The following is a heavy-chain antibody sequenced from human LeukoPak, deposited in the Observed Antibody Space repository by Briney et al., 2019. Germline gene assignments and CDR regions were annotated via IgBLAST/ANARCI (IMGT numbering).Heavy chain of an antibody. CDR2: ISSSGSTI. V-gene: IGHV3-11*01. J-gene: IGHJ6*02. D-gene: IGHD3-10*02. Sequence: GGSLRLSCAASGFSFSDYYMSWIRQAPGKGLEWVSYISSSGSTIYYADSVKGRFTISRDNAKNSLYLQMNSLRAEDTAVYYCARHNDYYVVGGMDVWGQGTTVTVSS. CDR3: ARHNDYYVVGGMDV. CDR1: GFSFSDYY.